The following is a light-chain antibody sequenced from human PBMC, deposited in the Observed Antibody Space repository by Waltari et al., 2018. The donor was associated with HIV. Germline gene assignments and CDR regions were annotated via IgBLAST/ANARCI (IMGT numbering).Light chain of an antibody. Sequence: QSVLTQTPSASGTPGQRVTISCSGSTSDIGNNYVYWFPQFPGTPPQVLIYKNDQRPSGVSDRFSASKSGTSASLAISGLRTEDESDFYCAAWDDIRSGWIFGGGTKLTVL. CDR3: AAWDDIRSGWI. V-gene: IGLV1-47*01. J-gene: IGLJ2*01. CDR1: TSDIGNNY. CDR2: KND.